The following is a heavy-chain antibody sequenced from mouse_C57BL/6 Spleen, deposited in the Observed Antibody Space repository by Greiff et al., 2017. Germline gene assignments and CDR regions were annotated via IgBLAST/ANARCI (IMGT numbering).Heavy chain of an antibody. CDR3: ARDGYPLYYYAMDY. CDR2: IYPGDGDT. D-gene: IGHD2-3*01. J-gene: IGHJ4*01. Sequence: QVHVKQPGAELVKPGASVKISCKASGYAFSSYWMNWVKQRPGKGLEGIGQIYPGDGDTNYNGKFKGKATLTADKSSSTAYMQLSSLTSEDSAVYFCARDGYPLYYYAMDYWGQGTSVTVSS. CDR1: GYAFSSYW. V-gene: IGHV1-80*01.